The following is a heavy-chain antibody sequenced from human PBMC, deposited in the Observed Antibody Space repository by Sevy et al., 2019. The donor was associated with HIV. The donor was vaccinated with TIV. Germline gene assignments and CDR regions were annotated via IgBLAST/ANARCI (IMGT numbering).Heavy chain of an antibody. J-gene: IGHJ4*02. Sequence: GGSLRLSCAASGFTFSSYAMNWVRQAPGKGLEWVSSINAISSNLYYADSVKGRFTISRDNAENSLYRQMNSVRAEDTAVYYCARDLFSGGNAVYGYWGQRTLVTVSS. V-gene: IGHV3-21*01. CDR2: INAISSNL. CDR1: GFTFSSYA. D-gene: IGHD2-15*01. CDR3: ARDLFSGGNAVYGY.